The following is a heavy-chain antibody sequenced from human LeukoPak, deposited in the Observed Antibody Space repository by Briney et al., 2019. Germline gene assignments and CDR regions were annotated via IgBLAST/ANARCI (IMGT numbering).Heavy chain of an antibody. CDR2: IRYDGSNK. J-gene: IGHJ3*02. Sequence: GGSLRLSCAASGFTFSSYVMHWVRQAPGKGLEWVAFIRYDGSNKYYADSVKGRFTISRDNSKNKLYLQMNSLRAEDTAVYYCAKDLFDIVVVPAAVDAFDIWGQGTMVTVSS. CDR3: AKDLFDIVVVPAAVDAFDI. CDR1: GFTFSSYV. D-gene: IGHD2-2*01. V-gene: IGHV3-30*02.